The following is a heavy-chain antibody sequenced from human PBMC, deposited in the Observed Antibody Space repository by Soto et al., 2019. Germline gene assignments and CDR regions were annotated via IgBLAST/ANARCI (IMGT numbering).Heavy chain of an antibody. V-gene: IGHV1-8*01. CDR2: MNPNSGNT. D-gene: IGHD2-15*01. J-gene: IGHJ3*02. CDR1: GYTFTSYD. CDR3: ARGFGPDIGYCSGGSCPGYAFDI. Sequence: ASVKVSCKASGYTFTSYDINWVRQATGQGLEWMGWMNPNSGNTGYAQQFQGRVTMTRNTSISTAYMELSSLRSEDTAVYYCARGFGPDIGYCSGGSCPGYAFDIWGQVTMVTVSS.